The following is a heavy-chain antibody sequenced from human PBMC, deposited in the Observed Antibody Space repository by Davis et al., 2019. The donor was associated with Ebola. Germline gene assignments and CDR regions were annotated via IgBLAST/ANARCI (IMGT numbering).Heavy chain of an antibody. V-gene: IGHV4-34*01. D-gene: IGHD2-2*01. J-gene: IGHJ6*03. CDR1: SGSFSGYY. Sequence: SETLSLTCAVYSGSFSGYYWSWIRQPPGKGLEWIGEINHSGNTNYNPSLKSRVTISVDTSKNQFSLKVSSVTAADTAVYYCARRPYCSSPSCLENGLYYYYYYMDVWGKGTTVTVSS. CDR3: ARRPYCSSPSCLENGLYYYYYYMDV. CDR2: INHSGNT.